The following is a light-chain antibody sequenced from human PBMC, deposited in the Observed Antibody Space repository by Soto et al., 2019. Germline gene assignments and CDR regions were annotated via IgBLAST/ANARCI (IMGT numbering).Light chain of an antibody. CDR3: MQGLQTPGT. Sequence: EIMITQSPLSLPVTAGEPGSISSKSNQGLVHSHGYNYLAWYPQKPGQSPQLLLYLGSNRASGVPDRFSGSGSGTDFTLKISRVEAEDVGVYYCMQGLQTPGTFGGGTKVDTK. CDR1: QGLVHSHGYNY. J-gene: IGKJ4*01. CDR2: LGS. V-gene: IGKV2-28*01.